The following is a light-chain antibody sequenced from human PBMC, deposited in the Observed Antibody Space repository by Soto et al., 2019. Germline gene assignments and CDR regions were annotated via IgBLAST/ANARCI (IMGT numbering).Light chain of an antibody. V-gene: IGKV1-39*01. CDR2: AAS. J-gene: IGKJ1*01. CDR1: QTILTY. Sequence: DIQMTQSPSSLSASVGDRVTITFRASQTILTYLNWYQQKPGKAPKLLIYAASSLQSGVPSRFSGSGSGTDFTLTISSLQPEDFATYYCQQANSFPWTFGQGTKVDIK. CDR3: QQANSFPWT.